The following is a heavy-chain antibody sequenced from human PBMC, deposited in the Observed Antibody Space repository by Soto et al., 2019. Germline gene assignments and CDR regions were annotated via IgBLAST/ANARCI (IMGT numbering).Heavy chain of an antibody. J-gene: IGHJ4*02. V-gene: IGHV4-39*02. D-gene: IGHD6-13*01. CDR3: ARDRGYSSSRSDY. CDR2: VFYSGRT. CDR1: GGSISSAPSY. Sequence: PSETLSLTCTVAGGSISSAPSYWAWIRQPPGKGLEWIGHVFYSGRTTYSPSLRSRVSISADTSKNQFSLKLSSMTAADAAVYFCARDRGYSSSRSDYWGQGTLVTVSS.